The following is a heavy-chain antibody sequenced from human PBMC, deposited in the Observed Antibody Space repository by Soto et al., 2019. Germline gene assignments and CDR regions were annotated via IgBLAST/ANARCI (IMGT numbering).Heavy chain of an antibody. CDR3: ARVAPGGSGSYDV. CDR1: GITFSAYT. D-gene: IGHD3-10*01. V-gene: IGHV3-30-3*01. Sequence: QAQLVEAGGGVVRPGRSLRLSCTASGITFSAYTMHWVRQAPGKGLEWVAVILYDGNDKQYADSVKGRFTISRDNSKNTLYLQTNSLRVEDTAVYYCARVAPGGSGSYDVWGQGTLVIVSS. CDR2: ILYDGNDK. J-gene: IGHJ4*02.